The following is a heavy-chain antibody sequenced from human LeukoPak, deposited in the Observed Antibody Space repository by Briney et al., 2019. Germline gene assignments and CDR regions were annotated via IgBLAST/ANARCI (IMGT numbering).Heavy chain of an antibody. D-gene: IGHD5-18*01. Sequence: PSETLSLTCAVYGGAFSGYYWSWIRQPPGKGLEWIGEINHSGSTNYNPSLKSRVTISVDTSKNQFSLKLSSVTAADTAVYYCARGIYSYGRGLNYFDYWGQGTLVTVSS. CDR1: GGAFSGYY. V-gene: IGHV4-34*01. CDR3: ARGIYSYGRGLNYFDY. CDR2: INHSGST. J-gene: IGHJ4*02.